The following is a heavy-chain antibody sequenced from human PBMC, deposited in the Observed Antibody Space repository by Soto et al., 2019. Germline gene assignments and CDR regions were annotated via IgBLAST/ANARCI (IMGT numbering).Heavy chain of an antibody. CDR1: GDSISTYY. Sequence: SETLSLTCTVSGDSISTYYWSWIRQPPGKDLEWIGYLYDSGSTYYNPSLKSRVTISVDTSKNQFSLKLTSVTAADTAVYYCARDKITGLFDYWGQGTLVTVSS. J-gene: IGHJ4*02. CDR2: LYDSGST. D-gene: IGHD2-8*02. CDR3: ARDKITGLFDY. V-gene: IGHV4-59*12.